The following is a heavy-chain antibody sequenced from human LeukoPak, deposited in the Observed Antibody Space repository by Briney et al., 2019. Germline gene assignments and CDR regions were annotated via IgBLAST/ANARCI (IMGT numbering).Heavy chain of an antibody. Sequence: GGSLRLSCAVSGFTFSSYGMHWVRQAPGKGLEWVAFIRYDGSKIYYADSVKGRFTISRDNSKNTVYLQMNSLRTEDTAVYYCARGEVPSTSWYTIDYWGQGTLVTVSS. CDR1: GFTFSSYG. D-gene: IGHD6-13*01. J-gene: IGHJ4*02. CDR2: IRYDGSKI. CDR3: ARGEVPSTSWYTIDY. V-gene: IGHV3-30*02.